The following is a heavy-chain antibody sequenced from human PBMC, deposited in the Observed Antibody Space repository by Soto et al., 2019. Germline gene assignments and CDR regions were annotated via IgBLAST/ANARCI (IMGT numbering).Heavy chain of an antibody. CDR1: GYRFTSFW. J-gene: IGHJ5*02. CDR3: ARTYCSGGSCYFGVNWFDP. Sequence: GESLKISCKASGYRFTSFWIGWVRQMPGKGLEWMGIIYPGDSEARYGPSFQGQVTISADKSITTAYLQWSSLKASDTAIYYCARTYCSGGSCYFGVNWFDPWGQGTLVTVSS. CDR2: IYPGDSEA. D-gene: IGHD2-15*01. V-gene: IGHV5-51*01.